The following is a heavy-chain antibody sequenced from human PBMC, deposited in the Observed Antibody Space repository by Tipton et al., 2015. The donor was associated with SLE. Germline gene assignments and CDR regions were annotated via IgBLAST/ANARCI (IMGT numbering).Heavy chain of an antibody. CDR1: GGSISSYY. Sequence: TLSLTCTVSGGSISSYYWSWIRQPPGKGLEWIGYMYYSGSTNYNPSLKSRVTISVDTSKNQFSLKLSSVTAADTAVYYCARVGYFQHWGQGTLVTVSS. CDR3: ARVGYFQH. J-gene: IGHJ1*01. V-gene: IGHV4-59*12. CDR2: MYYSGST.